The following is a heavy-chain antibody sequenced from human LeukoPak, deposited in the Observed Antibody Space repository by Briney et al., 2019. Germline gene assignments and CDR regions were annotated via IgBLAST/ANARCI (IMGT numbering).Heavy chain of an antibody. CDR3: ARDDGGYHLNWFDP. D-gene: IGHD3-22*01. V-gene: IGHV4-61*02. CDR2: IYTSGST. Sequence: SQTLSLTCTVSGGSISSGSYYWSWIRQPAGKGLEWIGRIYTSGSTNYNPSLKSRVTISVDTSKNQFSLKLSSVTAADTAVYYCARDDGGYHLNWFDPWGQGTLVTVSS. J-gene: IGHJ5*02. CDR1: GGSISSGSYY.